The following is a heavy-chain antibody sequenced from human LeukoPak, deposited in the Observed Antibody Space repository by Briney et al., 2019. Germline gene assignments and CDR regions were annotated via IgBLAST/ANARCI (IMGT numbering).Heavy chain of an antibody. V-gene: IGHV1-2*02. CDR2: INPNSGDA. Sequence: ASVKVSCKASGYTFNDYYIHWVRQAPGQGLEWMGWINPNSGDANYAQKFQGRVTMTRDTSISTGYMELSRLRSEDTAVYYCAAVQYYYDSSGAEQYYFDYWGQGTLVTVSS. CDR1: GYTFNDYY. D-gene: IGHD3-22*01. CDR3: AAVQYYYDSSGAEQYYFDY. J-gene: IGHJ4*02.